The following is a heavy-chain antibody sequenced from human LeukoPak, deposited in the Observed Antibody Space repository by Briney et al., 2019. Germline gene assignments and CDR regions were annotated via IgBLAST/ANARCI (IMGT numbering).Heavy chain of an antibody. J-gene: IGHJ3*01. D-gene: IGHD3-3*01. V-gene: IGHV3-20*04. Sequence: PGGSLRLSCAASGFTFDDYGMRWVRQAPGKGLEWVSGINWNGGSTGYADSVKGRFIISRDNSKNKLYLQMNSLRVEDTAVYYCAKDLWSGLGAFDLWDQGTMVTVSS. CDR2: INWNGGST. CDR1: GFTFDDYG. CDR3: AKDLWSGLGAFDL.